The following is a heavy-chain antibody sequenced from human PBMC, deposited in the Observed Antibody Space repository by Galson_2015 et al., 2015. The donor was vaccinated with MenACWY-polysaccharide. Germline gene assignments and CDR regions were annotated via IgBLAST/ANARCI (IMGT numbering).Heavy chain of an antibody. CDR1: GFTFNNFA. CDR2: ISGNGDNT. Sequence: SLRLSCAASGFTFNNFAMSWVRQAPGKGLEWVSAISGNGDNTYYADSVRGRFTISRDTSRNTLYLQMRSLRADDTALYYCARAGIREVVPTARFSPAPDYWGQGTLVTVSS. V-gene: IGHV3-23*01. D-gene: IGHD3-3*01. J-gene: IGHJ4*02. CDR3: ARAGIREVVPTARFSPAPDY.